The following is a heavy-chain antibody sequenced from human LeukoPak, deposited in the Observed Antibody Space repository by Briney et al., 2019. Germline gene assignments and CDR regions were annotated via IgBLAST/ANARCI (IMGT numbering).Heavy chain of an antibody. V-gene: IGHV3-9*01. D-gene: IGHD1-26*01. CDR2: ISWNSGSI. J-gene: IGHJ4*02. CDR1: GFTFDDHA. Sequence: LRLSCAASGFTFDDHAMHWVRQAPGKGLEWVSGISWNSGSIGYADSVKGRFTISRDNAKNSLYLQMNSLRDDDSAVYYCARDYKGSLDYWGQGTLVTVSS. CDR3: ARDYKGSLDY.